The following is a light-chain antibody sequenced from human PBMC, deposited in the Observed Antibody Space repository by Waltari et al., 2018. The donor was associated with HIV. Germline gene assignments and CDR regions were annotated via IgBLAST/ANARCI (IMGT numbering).Light chain of an antibody. CDR3: NSRDSSGNVV. J-gene: IGLJ2*01. CDR2: GKN. V-gene: IGLV3-19*01. CDR1: SLRSYY. Sequence: SSELTQDPAVSVALGQTVRITCQGDSLRSYYASWYQQKPGQAPVLVIYGKNNRPSGIPDRFSGSSSGNIASLTITGAQAEDEADYYCNSRDSSGNVVFGGGTKLTVL.